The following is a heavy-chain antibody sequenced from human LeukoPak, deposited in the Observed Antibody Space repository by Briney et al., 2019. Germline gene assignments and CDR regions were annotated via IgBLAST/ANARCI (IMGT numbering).Heavy chain of an antibody. CDR2: ISKDGSDK. CDR3: ARDYWWNYDY. J-gene: IGHJ4*02. V-gene: IGHV3-30-3*01. Sequence: LPGGSLRLSCAASGFTFSDYAMHWVRQAPGKGLEWVAVISKDGSDKYYPGSVRGRFTISRDNSKNTIYLQMDSLRAEDTAIYYCARDYWWNYDYWGQGTLVTVSS. CDR1: GFTFSDYA. D-gene: IGHD1-7*01.